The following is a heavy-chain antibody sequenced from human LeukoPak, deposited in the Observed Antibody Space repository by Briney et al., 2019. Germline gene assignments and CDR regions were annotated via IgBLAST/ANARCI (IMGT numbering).Heavy chain of an antibody. CDR1: VGSISSINW. V-gene: IGHV4-4*02. J-gene: IGHJ6*02. D-gene: IGHD2-2*01. CDR2: IYHSGST. CDR3: ARDRIVVVPAAMYYYYGMDV. Sequence: PSETLSLTRAVSVGSISSINWWSWVRQPPGKGLECIGEIYHSGSTNYNPSLKSRVTISVDKSKNQFSLKLSSVTAADTAVYYCARDRIVVVPAAMYYYYGMDVWGQGTTVTVSS.